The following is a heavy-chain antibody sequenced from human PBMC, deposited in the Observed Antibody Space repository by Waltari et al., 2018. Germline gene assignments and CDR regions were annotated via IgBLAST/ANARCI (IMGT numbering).Heavy chain of an antibody. CDR2: SRAYNGKS. D-gene: IGHD1-7*01. Sequence: QFQLVQSGVEVKKPGASVKVSCKASGYTISSYGFSWVRQAPGQGLEWLGWSRAYNGKSEYSQKFQGRVTMTTDTPTNTAYMELRSLTSEDTAVYYCTRDKSGTTEYYYYGLDVWGQGTTVTVSS. CDR1: GYTISSYG. CDR3: TRDKSGTTEYYYYGLDV. J-gene: IGHJ6*02. V-gene: IGHV1-18*01.